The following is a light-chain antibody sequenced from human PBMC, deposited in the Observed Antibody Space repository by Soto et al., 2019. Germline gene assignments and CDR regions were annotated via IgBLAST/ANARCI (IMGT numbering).Light chain of an antibody. Sequence: ETVLTQSPATLSLSPGERATLSCRAGQSVSSYLAWYHQKPGQAPRLLIHDASHRATGTPARFSGSGSGTAFTLTITSLEPEDFAVYYCQQRSNWPPITFGQGTRLQIK. J-gene: IGKJ5*01. V-gene: IGKV3-11*01. CDR2: DAS. CDR1: QSVSSY. CDR3: QQRSNWPPIT.